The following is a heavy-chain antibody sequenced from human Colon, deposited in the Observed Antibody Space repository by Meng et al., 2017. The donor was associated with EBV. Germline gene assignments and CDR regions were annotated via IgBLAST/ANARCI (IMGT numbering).Heavy chain of an antibody. D-gene: IGHD3-10*01. CDR1: GGSISSGGYY. Sequence: QGQLQWPGPGLVKPSQTLSLTCTGSGGSISSGGYYWSWIRQHPGKGLEWIGYIHSSGSTYYNPSLRSRLTISVDTSKNQFSLKLSSVTAADTAVYYCARASYGSGSPLGESWFDPWGQGTLVTVPS. CDR2: IHSSGST. V-gene: IGHV4-31*03. J-gene: IGHJ5*02. CDR3: ARASYGSGSPLGESWFDP.